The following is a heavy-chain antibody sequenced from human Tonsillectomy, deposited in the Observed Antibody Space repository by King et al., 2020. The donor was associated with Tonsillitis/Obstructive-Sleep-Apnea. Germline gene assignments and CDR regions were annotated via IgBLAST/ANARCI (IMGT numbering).Heavy chain of an antibody. CDR1: GFSFTDAW. CDR3: SRHPID. D-gene: IGHD2-15*01. CDR2: IKTETDGGAT. Sequence: VQLVESGGGLVKPGGSLTLSCTASGFSFTDAWMSWVRQPPGKGREGVGRIKTETDGGATDYAAPVKGRFTISRDDSKNTLHLQMNSLKTEDTAVYYCSRHPIDWGQGTLVTVSS. J-gene: IGHJ4*02. V-gene: IGHV3-15*01.